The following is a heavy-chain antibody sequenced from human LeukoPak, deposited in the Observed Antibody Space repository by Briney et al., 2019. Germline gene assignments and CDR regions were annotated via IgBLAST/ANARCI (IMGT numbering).Heavy chain of an antibody. CDR3: AKDQGGSSSWYSKFDY. V-gene: IGHV3-23*01. Sequence: GGSLRLSCAASGFTFSSYAMSWVRQAPGKGLEWASAISGSGGSTYYADSVKGRFTISRDNSKNTLYLQMNSLRAEDTAVYYCAKDQGGSSSWYSKFDYWGQGTLVTVSS. J-gene: IGHJ4*02. D-gene: IGHD6-13*01. CDR2: ISGSGGST. CDR1: GFTFSSYA.